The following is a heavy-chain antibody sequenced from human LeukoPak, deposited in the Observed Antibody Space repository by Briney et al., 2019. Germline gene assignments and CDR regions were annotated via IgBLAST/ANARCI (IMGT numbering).Heavy chain of an antibody. CDR1: RYTFTGYY. D-gene: IGHD3-3*01. CDR3: ARGVWSGYNYYYYMDV. J-gene: IGHJ6*03. V-gene: IGHV1-2*02. Sequence: ASVKVSCKASRYTFTGYYMHWVRQAPGQGLEWMGWIDPSSGGTNYAQKFQGRVTMTRDTTISTAYMELSSLRSDDTAEYYCARGVWSGYNYYYYMDVWGKGTTVTVSS. CDR2: IDPSSGGT.